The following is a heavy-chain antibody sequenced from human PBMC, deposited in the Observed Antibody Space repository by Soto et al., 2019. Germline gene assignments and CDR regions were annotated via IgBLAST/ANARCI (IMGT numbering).Heavy chain of an antibody. CDR2: ISYSADKT. D-gene: IGHD1-7*01. CDR3: ARRARTATTNWGAFDV. V-gene: IGHV3-23*01. Sequence: PGVSLRLSCAASGFTFNTYVMNWVRQAPGKGLEWVSTISYSADKTHYADSVKGRFTISRDNSRDTLFLQMNSLRADDAAVYYCARRARTATTNWGAFDVWGQGTMVTVSS. J-gene: IGHJ3*01. CDR1: GFTFNTYV.